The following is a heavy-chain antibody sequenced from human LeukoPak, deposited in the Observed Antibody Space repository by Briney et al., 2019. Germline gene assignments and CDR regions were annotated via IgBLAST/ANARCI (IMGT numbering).Heavy chain of an antibody. Sequence: SETLSLTCAVYGGSFSGYYWSWIRQPPGKGLEWIGEINHSGSTNYNPSLKSRVTISVDTSKNKFSLKLSSVTAADTAVYYCARVTHCSSTSCYSEGVDYWGQGTLVTVSS. CDR3: ARVTHCSSTSCYSEGVDY. CDR2: INHSGST. V-gene: IGHV4-34*01. CDR1: GGSFSGYY. D-gene: IGHD2-2*02. J-gene: IGHJ4*02.